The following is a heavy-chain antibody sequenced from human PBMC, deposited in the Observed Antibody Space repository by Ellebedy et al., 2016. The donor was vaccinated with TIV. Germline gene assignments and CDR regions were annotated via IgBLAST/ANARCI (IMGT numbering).Heavy chain of an antibody. D-gene: IGHD4-17*01. Sequence: GESLKISXAASGFTFSSHWMTWVRQTPGKGPEWVANMNEDGSQKYYVDSVKGRFTISRDNTKNSLFLQMNSLRVEDTAVYFCVRDEHYASYKFWGQGTLVTVSS. CDR2: MNEDGSQK. CDR3: VRDEHYASYKF. V-gene: IGHV3-7*01. CDR1: GFTFSSHW. J-gene: IGHJ4*02.